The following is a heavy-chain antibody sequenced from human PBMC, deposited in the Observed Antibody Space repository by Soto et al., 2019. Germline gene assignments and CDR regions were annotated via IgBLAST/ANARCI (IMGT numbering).Heavy chain of an antibody. D-gene: IGHD5-12*01. V-gene: IGHV3-33*01. J-gene: IGHJ6*02. Sequence: QVQLVESGGGVLQPGRSLRLSCAASGFTFSTYGMHWVRQAPGKGLEWVAIIWYDGNNKFYADSVKGRFTISRDNSKNTLYLQMHSLRVEDTAVYYCARAVEMATVTYYYYHGMYDWGQGTTVTVS. CDR1: GFTFSTYG. CDR2: IWYDGNNK. CDR3: ARAVEMATVTYYYYHGMYD.